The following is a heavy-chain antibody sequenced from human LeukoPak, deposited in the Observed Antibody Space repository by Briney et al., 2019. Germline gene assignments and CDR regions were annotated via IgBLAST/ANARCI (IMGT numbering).Heavy chain of an antibody. Sequence: GGSLRLSCAASGFTFSSNAMSWVRQAPGKGLEWVSVISVSGSRAYYADFVKGRFTVSRDNSKNTVLLQMNSLRVEDTAVYHCTKDHDGMHAWGQGTTVTVSS. CDR3: TKDHDGMHA. CDR2: ISVSGSRA. J-gene: IGHJ6*02. V-gene: IGHV3-23*01. CDR1: GFTFSSNA.